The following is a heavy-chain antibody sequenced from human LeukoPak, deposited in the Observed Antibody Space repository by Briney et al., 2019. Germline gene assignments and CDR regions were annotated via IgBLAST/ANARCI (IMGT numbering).Heavy chain of an antibody. CDR1: GFTFSSYG. Sequence: GRSLRLSCAASGFTFSSYGLHWVRQAPGKGLEWVAVISYDGSDKYYADSVRGRFIISRDNSKNTLYLQMNSLRAEDTAVYYCAKDAREDYYDTSGLGYWGQGTLVTVSS. CDR2: ISYDGSDK. V-gene: IGHV3-30*18. J-gene: IGHJ4*02. CDR3: AKDAREDYYDTSGLGY. D-gene: IGHD3-22*01.